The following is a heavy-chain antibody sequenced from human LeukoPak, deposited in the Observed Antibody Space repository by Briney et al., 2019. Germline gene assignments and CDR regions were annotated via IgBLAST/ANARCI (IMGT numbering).Heavy chain of an antibody. CDR2: INPNSGGT. CDR1: GYTFTSYG. Sequence: ASVKVSCKASGYTFTSYGISWVRQAPGQGLEWMGWINPNSGGTNYAQKFQGRVTMTRDTSISTAYMELSRLRSDDTAVYYCARRAYTARGYMVDPWGQGTLVTVSS. CDR3: ARRAYTARGYMVDP. J-gene: IGHJ5*02. D-gene: IGHD3-16*01. V-gene: IGHV1-2*02.